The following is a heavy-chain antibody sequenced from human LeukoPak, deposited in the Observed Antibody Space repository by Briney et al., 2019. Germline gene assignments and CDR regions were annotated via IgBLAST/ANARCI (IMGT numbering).Heavy chain of an antibody. CDR2: IYYSGST. CDR1: GGSIGSYY. Sequence: SSETLSLTCTVSGGSIGSYYWSWIRQPPGKGLEWIGYIYYSGSTNYNPSLKSRVTISVDTSKNQFSLKLRSVTAADTAVYYCARVVQSTDSSGFYLPEYFQHWGQGTLVTVSS. D-gene: IGHD3-22*01. CDR3: ARVVQSTDSSGFYLPEYFQH. V-gene: IGHV4-59*08. J-gene: IGHJ1*01.